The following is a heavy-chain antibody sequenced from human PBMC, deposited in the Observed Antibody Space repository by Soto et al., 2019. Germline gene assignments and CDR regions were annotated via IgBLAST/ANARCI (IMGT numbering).Heavy chain of an antibody. CDR3: ASSTYYYDSSGYYYVRDDAFDI. V-gene: IGHV3-9*01. J-gene: IGHJ3*02. D-gene: IGHD3-22*01. Sequence: PGGSLRLSCAASGFTFDDYAMHWVRQAPGKGLEWVSGISWSSGSIGYADSVKGRFTISRDNAKNSLYLQMNSLRAEDTALYYCASSTYYYDSSGYYYVRDDAFDIWGQGTMVTV. CDR2: ISWSSGSI. CDR1: GFTFDDYA.